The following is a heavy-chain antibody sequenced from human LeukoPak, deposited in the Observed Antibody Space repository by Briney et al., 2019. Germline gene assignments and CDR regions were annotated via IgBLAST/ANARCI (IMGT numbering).Heavy chain of an antibody. CDR1: GFTFTSSA. CDR2: VSISGGST. Sequence: QSGGSLRLSCAASGFTFTSSAMSWVRQAPGKGLEWVSTVSISGGSTYSADSVKGRFIISRDNSKNTLYLQMNSLRAEDTAVYYCARESPTFEYWGQGTLVTVSS. V-gene: IGHV3-23*01. CDR3: ARESPTFEY. J-gene: IGHJ4*02.